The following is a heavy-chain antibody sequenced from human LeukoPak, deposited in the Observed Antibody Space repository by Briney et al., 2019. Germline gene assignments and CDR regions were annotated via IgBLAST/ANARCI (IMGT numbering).Heavy chain of an antibody. CDR1: GYSISSAYS. V-gene: IGHV4-38-2*01. CDR2: NYHSGST. D-gene: IGHD6-13*01. CDR3: ARGRGGPLAAAGTEVRYYFDS. J-gene: IGHJ4*02. Sequence: SETLSLTCAVSGYSISSAYSWGCIRQPPGKGLEWIATNYHSGSTYYNSPLQRRVTTSVYTSENQFSLNLNSVTAADTAVYYCARGRGGPLAAAGTEVRYYFDSWGQGTLVTVSS.